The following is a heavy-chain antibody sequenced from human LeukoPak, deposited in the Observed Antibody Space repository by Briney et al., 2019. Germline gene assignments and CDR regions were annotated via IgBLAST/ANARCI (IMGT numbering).Heavy chain of an antibody. J-gene: IGHJ4*02. CDR3: ARAHCTGGFCPALY. CDR1: GYTFINYD. V-gene: IGHV1-8*01. CDR2: MNPDIGTT. Sequence: ASVKVPCKASGYTFINYDINWVRQATGQGLEWMGWMNPDIGTTDYAQKFQGRVTMTRNTSISTAYMELNSLKSEDTAVYYCARAHCTGGFCPALYWGQGTPVTVSS. D-gene: IGHD2-8*02.